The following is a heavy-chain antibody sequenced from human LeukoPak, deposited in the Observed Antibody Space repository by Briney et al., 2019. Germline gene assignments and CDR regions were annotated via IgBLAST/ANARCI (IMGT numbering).Heavy chain of an antibody. CDR3: ARDPIPGITMVRGVPWGLFDY. CDR2: ISAYNGNT. CDR1: GYTFTSYG. J-gene: IGHJ4*02. D-gene: IGHD3-10*01. V-gene: IGHV1-18*01. Sequence: ASVKVSCKASGYTFTSYGLSWVRQAPGQGLEWMGWISAYNGNTNYAQKLQGRVTMTTDTSTSTAYMELRSLGSDDTAVYYCARDPIPGITMVRGVPWGLFDYWGQGTLVTVSS.